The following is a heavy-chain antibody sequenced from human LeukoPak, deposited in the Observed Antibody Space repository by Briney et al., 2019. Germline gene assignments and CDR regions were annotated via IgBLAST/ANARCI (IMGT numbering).Heavy chain of an antibody. CDR1: GFTFSYYA. V-gene: IGHV3-33*01. D-gene: IGHD3-22*01. CDR3: ARELDSSGYYRTYGMDV. J-gene: IGHJ6*02. Sequence: GGSLRLSCSASGFTFSYYAIHWVRQAPGKGLEWVALIWSDGSNKYYADSVKGRITISRDNSKNTVYLQMNSLRAEDTAVYYCARELDSSGYYRTYGMDVWGQGTTVTVSS. CDR2: IWSDGSNK.